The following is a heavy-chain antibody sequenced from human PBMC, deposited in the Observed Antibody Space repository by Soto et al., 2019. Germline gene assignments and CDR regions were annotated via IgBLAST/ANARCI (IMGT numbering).Heavy chain of an antibody. CDR1: GGSFSGYY. Sequence: QVQLQQWGAGLLKPSETLSLTCAVYGGSFSGYYWSWIRQPPGKGLEWIGEINHSGSTNYNPSLTSRVTISVHXXKXQXXLKLSSVTAADTAVYYCARAGIGAIAAAGTGWFDPWGQGTLVTVSS. CDR2: INHSGST. J-gene: IGHJ5*02. CDR3: ARAGIGAIAAAGTGWFDP. V-gene: IGHV4-34*01. D-gene: IGHD6-13*01.